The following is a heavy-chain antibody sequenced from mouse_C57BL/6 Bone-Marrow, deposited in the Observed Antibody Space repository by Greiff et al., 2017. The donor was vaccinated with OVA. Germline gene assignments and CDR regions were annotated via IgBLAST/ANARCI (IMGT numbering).Heavy chain of an antibody. J-gene: IGHJ4*01. Sequence: EVQVVESGPVLVKPGASVKMSCKASGYTFTDYYMNWVKQSHGKSLEWIGVINPYNGGTSYNQKFKGKATLTVDKSSSTAYMELNSLTSEDSAVYYCASAYYSNQYYAMDYWGQGTSVTVSS. CDR3: ASAYYSNQYYAMDY. D-gene: IGHD2-5*01. V-gene: IGHV1-19*01. CDR2: INPYNGGT. CDR1: GYTFTDYY.